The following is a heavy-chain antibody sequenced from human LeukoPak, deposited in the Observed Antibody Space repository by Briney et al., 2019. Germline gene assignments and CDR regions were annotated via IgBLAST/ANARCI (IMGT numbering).Heavy chain of an antibody. D-gene: IGHD1-7*01. CDR3: ARDNCNYEGVWFDP. Sequence: PSETLSLTCTDPGGSISSYYWSWIRQPPGKGLEWIGYIYYSGGTNYNPSLKSRATISVATSKNQSPLNLSSVTAADTAGHYCARDNCNYEGVWFDPWGQATLVTVSP. J-gene: IGHJ5*02. V-gene: IGHV4-59*01. CDR2: IYYSGGT. CDR1: GGSISSYY.